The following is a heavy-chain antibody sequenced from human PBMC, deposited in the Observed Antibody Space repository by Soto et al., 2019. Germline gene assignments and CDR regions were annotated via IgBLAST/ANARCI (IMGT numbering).Heavy chain of an antibody. CDR3: AASLRGYSYDLGGVLGYYGMDV. J-gene: IGHJ6*02. V-gene: IGHV1-58*01. CDR2: IAVGSGNT. CDR1: GFTFTSSA. D-gene: IGHD5-18*01. Sequence: SCKASGFTFTSSAVQWVRQARGQRLEWIGWIAVGSGNTNYAQKFQERVTITRDMSTSTAYMELSSLRSEDTAVYYCAASLRGYSYDLGGVLGYYGMDVWGQGTTVTVSS.